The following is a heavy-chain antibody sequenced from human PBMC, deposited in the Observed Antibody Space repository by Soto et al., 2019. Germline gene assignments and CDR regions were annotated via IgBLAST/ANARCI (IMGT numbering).Heavy chain of an antibody. D-gene: IGHD3-3*01. CDR3: ARGGEVLRFLEWSPPYYYYMEV. Sequence: ASVKVCCKDPGYTFTSYDINWLQHSHGQWLECMVRMSPNSGNTGYAQKFQGRVTMTRNTSISTAYMELSSLRSEDTAVYYCARGGEVLRFLEWSPPYYYYMEVWGKGTTVTVSS. V-gene: IGHV1-8*01. CDR1: GYTFTSYD. J-gene: IGHJ6*03. CDR2: MSPNSGNT.